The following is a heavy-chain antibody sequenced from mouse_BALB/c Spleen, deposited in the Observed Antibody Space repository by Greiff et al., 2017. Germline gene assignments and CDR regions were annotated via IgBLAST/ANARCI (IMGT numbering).Heavy chain of an antibody. CDR3: ARGDGNYAMDY. V-gene: IGHV5-6-5*01. CDR1: GFTFSSYA. J-gene: IGHJ4*01. CDR2: ISSGGST. D-gene: IGHD2-1*01. Sequence: EVKLMESGGGLVKPGGSLKLSCAASGFTFSSYAMSWVRQTPEKRLEWVASISSGGSTYYPDSVKGRFTISRDNARNILYLQMSSLRSEDTAMYYCARGDGNYAMDYWGQGTSVTVSS.